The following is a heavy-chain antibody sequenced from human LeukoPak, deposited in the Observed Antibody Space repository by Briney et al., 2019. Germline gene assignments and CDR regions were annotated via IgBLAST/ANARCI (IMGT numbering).Heavy chain of an antibody. J-gene: IGHJ4*02. CDR2: INHSGST. CDR3: ASSLKN. CDR1: GGSFSGYY. V-gene: IGHV4-34*01. Sequence: SETLSLTCAVYGGSFSGYYWSWIRQPPGKGLEWIGEINHSGSTNYNPSLKSRVTISVDTSKNQFSLKLSSVTAADTAVYYCASSLKNWGQGTLVTVSS.